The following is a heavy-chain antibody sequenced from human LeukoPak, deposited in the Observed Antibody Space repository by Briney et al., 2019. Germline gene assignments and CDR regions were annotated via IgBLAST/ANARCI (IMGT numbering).Heavy chain of an antibody. D-gene: IGHD1-7*01. V-gene: IGHV4-59*01. Sequence: KPSETLSLTCTVSGGSISSYYWSWLRQPPGKGLEWIGYIYYSGSTNYNPSLKSRVTISVDTSKNQFSLKLSSVTAAATAVYYCARAPWNYNWFDPWGQGTLVTVSS. CDR2: IYYSGST. CDR1: GGSISSYY. CDR3: ARAPWNYNWFDP. J-gene: IGHJ5*02.